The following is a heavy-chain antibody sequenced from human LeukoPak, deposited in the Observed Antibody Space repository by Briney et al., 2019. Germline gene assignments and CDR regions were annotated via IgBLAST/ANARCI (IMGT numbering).Heavy chain of an antibody. J-gene: IGHJ4*02. CDR2: ISGSGGST. Sequence: GGSLRLSCAASGFTFSSYAMSWVRQAPGKGLEWVSAISGSGGSTYYADSVKGRFTISRDNSKNTLYMQMNSLRAEDTAVYYCAKKVYNWNGNFDYWGQGTLVTVSS. CDR1: GFTFSSYA. CDR3: AKKVYNWNGNFDY. V-gene: IGHV3-23*01. D-gene: IGHD1-20*01.